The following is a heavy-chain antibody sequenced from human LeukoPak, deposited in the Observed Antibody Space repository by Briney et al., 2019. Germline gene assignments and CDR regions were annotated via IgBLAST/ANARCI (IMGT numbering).Heavy chain of an antibody. CDR2: TYYRSKWYN. J-gene: IGHJ6*02. V-gene: IGHV6-1*01. CDR1: GDSVSSSSSV. D-gene: IGHD2-15*01. CDR3: ARESCSGGNCPYGMDV. Sequence: SQTLSLTCAISGDSVSSSSSVWNWIRQSPSRGLEWLGRTYYRSKWYNDYIVSVKSRITINPDTSKNQFSLQLNSVTPEDAAVYYCARESCSGGNCPYGMDVWGQGTTVTVSS.